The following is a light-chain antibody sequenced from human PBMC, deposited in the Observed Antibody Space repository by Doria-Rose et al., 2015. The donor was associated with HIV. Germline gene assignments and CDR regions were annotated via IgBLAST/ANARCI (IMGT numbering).Light chain of an antibody. J-gene: IGKJ1*01. V-gene: IGKV3-20*01. Sequence: TQSPGTLSLSPGERATLSCSASQSFSSTYLAWYQQTPVQAPSLLIYDGSTSATGIPDRFSASGSGTDFTLTINRLEPEDFALYYCHQYGTSWTFGQGTKVEI. CDR3: HQYGTSWT. CDR2: DGS. CDR1: QSFSSTY.